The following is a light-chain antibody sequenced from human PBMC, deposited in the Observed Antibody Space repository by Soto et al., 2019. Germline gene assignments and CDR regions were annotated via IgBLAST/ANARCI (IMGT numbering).Light chain of an antibody. V-gene: IGLV2-14*01. J-gene: IGLJ2*01. Sequence: QSVLTQPASVSGSPGQSITITCTGTSSDVGSHNYVSWYQQEPGKAPKVMIYEVSNRPSGVSNRFSGSKSGNTASLTISGLQAADEADYYCSSYTSRFTLIFGGGTTLTVL. CDR3: SSYTSRFTLI. CDR1: SSDVGSHNY. CDR2: EVS.